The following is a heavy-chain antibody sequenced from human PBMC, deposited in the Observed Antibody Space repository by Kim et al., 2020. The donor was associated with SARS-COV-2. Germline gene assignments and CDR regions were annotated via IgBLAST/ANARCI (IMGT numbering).Heavy chain of an antibody. J-gene: IGHJ5*02. D-gene: IGHD3-10*01. V-gene: IGHV3-23*01. CDR1: GFTFSSYA. CDR3: AKARRFASGSNWFDP. CDR2: ISGGGGST. Sequence: GGSLRLSCAASGFTFSSYAMSWVRQAPGKGLEWVSAISGGGGSTYYADSVKGRFTISRDNSKNTLYLQMNSLRAEDTAVYYCAKARRFASGSNWFDPWGQGILVTVSS.